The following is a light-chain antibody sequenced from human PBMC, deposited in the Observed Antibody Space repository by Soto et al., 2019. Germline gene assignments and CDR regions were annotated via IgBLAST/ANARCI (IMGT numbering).Light chain of an antibody. CDR1: QSISTW. J-gene: IGKJ1*01. CDR2: KAS. CDR3: QQYLNRWT. Sequence: DIQMTQSPSTLSASVGDRVTITCRASQSISTWLAWYQQKPGKDPKLLIYKASSLEGGVPSRFSGSGSGTEFTLTISCLQADDFATYYCQQYLNRWTVGQGTTGEIK. V-gene: IGKV1-5*03.